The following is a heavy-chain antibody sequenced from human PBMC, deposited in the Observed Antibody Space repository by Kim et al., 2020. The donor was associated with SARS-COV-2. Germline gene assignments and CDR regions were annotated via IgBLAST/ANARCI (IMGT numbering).Heavy chain of an antibody. CDR3: ARGNLVVAGKTQGEYYYDSSGPPLDAFDI. Sequence: GGSLRLSCAASGFTFSSYDMHWVRQATGKGLEWVSAIGTAGDTYYPGSVKGRFTISRENAKNSLYLQMNSLRAGDTAVYYCARGNLVVAGKTQGEYYYDSSGPPLDAFDIWGQGTMVTVSS. J-gene: IGHJ3*02. V-gene: IGHV3-13*01. D-gene: IGHD3-22*01. CDR2: IGTAGDT. CDR1: GFTFSSYD.